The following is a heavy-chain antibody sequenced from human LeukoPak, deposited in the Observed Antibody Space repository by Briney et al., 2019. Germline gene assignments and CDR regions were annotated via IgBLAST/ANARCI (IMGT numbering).Heavy chain of an antibody. J-gene: IGHJ4*02. CDR3: VRGSGLAAD. CDR1: GFSFSDCY. D-gene: IGHD6-25*01. CDR2: ISHTGTTT. V-gene: IGHV3-11*04. Sequence: GGSLRLSCAASGFSFSDCYMNWIRQAPGKGLEWVSYISHTGTTTNYADSVKGRFTISRDNAKNSMYLQMISLRVEDTAVYHCVRGSGLAADCGQGTLVTVSS.